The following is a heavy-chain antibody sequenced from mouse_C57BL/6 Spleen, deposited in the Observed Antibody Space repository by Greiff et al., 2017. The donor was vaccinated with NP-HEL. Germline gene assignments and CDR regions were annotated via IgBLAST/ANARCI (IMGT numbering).Heavy chain of an antibody. CDR1: GYAFSSYW. D-gene: IGHD4-1*01. CDR3: ARSIWDENWYFDV. J-gene: IGHJ1*03. Sequence: VQLQQSGAELVKPGASVKISCKASGYAFSSYWMNWVKQRPGKGLEWIGQIYPGDGDTNYNGKFKGKATLTADKSSSTAYMQLSSLTSEDSAVYFCARSIWDENWYFDVWGTGTTVTVSS. CDR2: IYPGDGDT. V-gene: IGHV1-80*01.